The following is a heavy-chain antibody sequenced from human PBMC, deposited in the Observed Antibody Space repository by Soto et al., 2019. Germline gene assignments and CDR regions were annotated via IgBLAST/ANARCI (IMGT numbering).Heavy chain of an antibody. CDR3: ARGRSSWYEGDY. Sequence: QVQLVQSGAEVKKPGASVKVSCKASGYTFTSYAMHWVRQAPGQRLEWMGWINAGNGNTKYSQKFQGRVTITRDTSASTAYMELSSLRSEDTAVYYCARGRSSWYEGDYWGQGTLVTVSS. CDR1: GYTFTSYA. CDR2: INAGNGNT. D-gene: IGHD6-13*01. J-gene: IGHJ4*02. V-gene: IGHV1-3*01.